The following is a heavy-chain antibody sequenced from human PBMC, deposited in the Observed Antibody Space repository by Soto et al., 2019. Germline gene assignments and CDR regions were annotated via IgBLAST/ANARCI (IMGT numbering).Heavy chain of an antibody. Sequence: SETLSLTCTVSGGSVSSNDYYWGWIRQPPAKGLEWIGNIDYNGVTSYNPSLKTRVTISRDTSKNQFSLRLTSVTAADPALYSCGKVLVAATKSTDSDSWGPGILVTVSS. CDR2: IDYNGVT. D-gene: IGHD2-15*01. V-gene: IGHV4-39*01. J-gene: IGHJ4*02. CDR3: GKVLVAATKSTDSDS. CDR1: GGSVSSNDYY.